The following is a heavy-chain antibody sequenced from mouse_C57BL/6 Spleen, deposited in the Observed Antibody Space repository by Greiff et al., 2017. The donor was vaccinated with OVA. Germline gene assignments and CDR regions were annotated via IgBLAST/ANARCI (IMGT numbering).Heavy chain of an antibody. V-gene: IGHV1-26*01. J-gene: IGHJ2*01. Sequence: EVQLQQSGPELVKPGASVKISCKASGYTFTDYYMNWVKQSPGKSLEWIGDINPNNGGTSYNQKFKGKATLTADKSSSTAYMELRSLTSEDSAVYNCAAGTGYYFDYWGQGTTVTVSS. CDR2: INPNNGGT. CDR1: GYTFTDYY. CDR3: AAGTGYYFDY.